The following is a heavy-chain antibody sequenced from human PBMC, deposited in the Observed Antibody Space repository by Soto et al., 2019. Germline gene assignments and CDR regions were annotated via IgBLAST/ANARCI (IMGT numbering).Heavy chain of an antibody. CDR2: ISSKRYGGTA. D-gene: IGHD5-12*01. CDR1: GFTFGDYA. J-gene: IGHJ5*02. V-gene: IGHV3-49*03. Sequence: EVQLVESGGGLVQPGRSLGLSCTASGFTFGDYAMTWFRQAPGKGLEWVGFISSKRYGGTAEYATSVKGRFTISRDDSKSIAYLQMKSLNTEDTAVYFCSRLPPSKYRDSPFDPWGQGTLVIVSS. CDR3: SRLPPSKYRDSPFDP.